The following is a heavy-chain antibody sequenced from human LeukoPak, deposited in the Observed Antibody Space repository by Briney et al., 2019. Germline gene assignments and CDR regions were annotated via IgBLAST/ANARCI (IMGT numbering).Heavy chain of an antibody. J-gene: IGHJ3*02. CDR2: ISYDGSNK. Sequence: PGRSLRLSCAASGFTFSSYAMHWVRQAPGKGLEWVAVISYDGSNKYYADSVKGRFTISRDSSKNTLYLQMNSLRAEDTAVYYCARISTLAGYAFDIWGQGTMVTVSS. CDR1: GFTFSSYA. V-gene: IGHV3-30-3*01. CDR3: ARISTLAGYAFDI. D-gene: IGHD3-3*02.